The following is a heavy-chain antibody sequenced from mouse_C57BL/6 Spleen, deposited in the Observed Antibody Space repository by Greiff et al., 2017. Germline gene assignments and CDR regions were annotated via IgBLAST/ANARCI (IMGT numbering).Heavy chain of an antibody. Sequence: EVKLVESGGGLVKPGGSLKLSCAASGFTFSSYTMSWVRQTPEKRLEWVATISGGGGNTYYPDSVKGRFTISRDNAKNTLYLQMSSLRSEDTALYYCARQGAGVYYDYDGDYFDYWGQGTTLTVSS. V-gene: IGHV5-9*01. J-gene: IGHJ2*01. CDR2: ISGGGGNT. CDR3: ARQGAGVYYDYDGDYFDY. CDR1: GFTFSSYT. D-gene: IGHD2-4*01.